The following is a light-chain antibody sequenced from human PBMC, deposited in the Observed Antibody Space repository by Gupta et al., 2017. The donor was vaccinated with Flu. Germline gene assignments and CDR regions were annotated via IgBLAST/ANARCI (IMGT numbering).Light chain of an antibody. CDR3: MQALQTPWT. V-gene: IGKV2-28*01. CDR1: QSLLHSNGYNY. J-gene: IGKJ1*01. Sequence: DIVMSQSPLSLLVTPGEQASISCRSSQSLLHSNGYNYLDWYLQKPGQSPQLLIYLRSNWASGVPDRFSGSGSGTDVTLKISRVEAEDVGVYYFMQALQTPWTFGQGTKVEIK. CDR2: LRS.